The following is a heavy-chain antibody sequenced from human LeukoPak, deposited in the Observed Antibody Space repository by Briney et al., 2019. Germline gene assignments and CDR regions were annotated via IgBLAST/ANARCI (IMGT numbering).Heavy chain of an antibody. Sequence: PSQTLSLTCTVSGGSISSGRYYWSWIRQPAGKGLEWIGHIYTRGSTDYHPSRESRVTISVDTSTNQSSLRLRSVAAADTAVYYCARARVVVVAADYYYNGMDVWGQGTTVTVSS. J-gene: IGHJ6*02. CDR3: ARARVVVVAADYYYNGMDV. CDR2: IYTRGST. D-gene: IGHD2-15*01. V-gene: IGHV4-61*09. CDR1: GGSISSGRYY.